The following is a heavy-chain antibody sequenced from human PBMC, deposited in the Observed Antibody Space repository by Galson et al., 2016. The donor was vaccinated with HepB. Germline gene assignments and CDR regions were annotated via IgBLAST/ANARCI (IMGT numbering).Heavy chain of an antibody. Sequence: TLSLTCTVSGGSISSSAYFWNWIRQHPGKGLEWIGYIYYSGSTYSSPSLKSRLTISVDTSKNQFSLRLSSVTAADTAVYYCARASSTWGWFDPWGQGTLVTVSS. V-gene: IGHV4-31*03. CDR1: GGSISSSAYF. CDR2: IYYSGST. CDR3: ARASSTWGWFDP. D-gene: IGHD6-13*01. J-gene: IGHJ5*02.